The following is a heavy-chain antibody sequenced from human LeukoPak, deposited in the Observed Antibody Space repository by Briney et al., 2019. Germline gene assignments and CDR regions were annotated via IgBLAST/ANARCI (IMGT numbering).Heavy chain of an antibody. CDR2: ISSSSSYI. D-gene: IGHD5-24*01. J-gene: IGHJ4*02. V-gene: IGHV3-21*01. CDR1: GFTFSSYS. Sequence: GGSLRLSCAASGFTFSSYSMNWVRQAPGKGLEWVSSISSSSSYIYYADSVKGRFTISRDNAKNSLYLQMNSLRAEDTAVYYCAREDGYNPYSDYWGQGTLVTVSS. CDR3: AREDGYNPYSDY.